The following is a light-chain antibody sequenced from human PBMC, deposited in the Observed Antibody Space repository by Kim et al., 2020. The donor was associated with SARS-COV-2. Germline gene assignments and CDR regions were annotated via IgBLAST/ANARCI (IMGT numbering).Light chain of an antibody. CDR3: LQVKIIPIT. J-gene: IGKJ5*01. CDR2: AAS. CDR1: QGISSW. V-gene: IGKV1-12*01. Sequence: DIQMTQSPSSVSASVGDRVTITCRASQGISSWLAWYQQKPGKVPKLLIYAASSLQRGVPSRFSGSVSGTDFTLTISSLQPEDIATYYCLQVKIIPITFAEGTRLEI.